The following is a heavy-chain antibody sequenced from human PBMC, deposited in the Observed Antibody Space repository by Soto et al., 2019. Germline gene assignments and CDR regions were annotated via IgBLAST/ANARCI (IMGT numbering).Heavy chain of an antibody. CDR3: ARDFDY. V-gene: IGHV3-30-3*01. CDR1: GFTFCSYA. Sequence: PGGSLRLSCAASGFTFCSYAMHWVRQAPGKGLEWVAVISYDGSNKYYADSVKGRFTISRDNSKNTLYLQMNSLRAEDTAVYYCARDFDYWGQGTLVTVSS. J-gene: IGHJ4*02. CDR2: ISYDGSNK.